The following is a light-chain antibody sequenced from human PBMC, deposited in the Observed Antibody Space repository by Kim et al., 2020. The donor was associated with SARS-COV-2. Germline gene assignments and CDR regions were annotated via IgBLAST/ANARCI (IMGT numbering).Light chain of an antibody. CDR3: LVSYANFGV. J-gene: IGLJ3*02. CDR2: DTT. Sequence: QAVVTQEPSLTVSPGGTVTLTCGSNTGAVASGHYPSWIQQKPGQAPRTLIYDTTKQLSWTPARFSGSVLEDKAALTLSGAQPEDEAVYYCLVSYANFGVFGGGTKLTVL. CDR1: TGAVASGHY. V-gene: IGLV7-46*01.